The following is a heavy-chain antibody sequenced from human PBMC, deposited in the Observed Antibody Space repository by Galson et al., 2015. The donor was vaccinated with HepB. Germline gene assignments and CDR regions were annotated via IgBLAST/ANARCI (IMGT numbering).Heavy chain of an antibody. CDR1: GFTFSNYW. D-gene: IGHD4-17*01. CDR3: ARAIYGDWGSDAFDI. J-gene: IGHJ3*02. V-gene: IGHV3-7*01. Sequence: SLRLSCAASGFTFSNYWMSWVRQAPGKGLEWVANIKQDGSEKHYVDSVKGRFTISRDNAKNSLYLQMSTLRAEDTAVYYCARAIYGDWGSDAFDIWGQGTMVTVSS. CDR2: IKQDGSEK.